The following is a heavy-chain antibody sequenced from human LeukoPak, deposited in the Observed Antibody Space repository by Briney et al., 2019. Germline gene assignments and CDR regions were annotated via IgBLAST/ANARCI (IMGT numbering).Heavy chain of an antibody. CDR1: GFTFSSYA. J-gene: IGHJ6*02. V-gene: IGHV3-23*01. CDR2: IDAGGGDT. D-gene: IGHD6-19*01. CDR3: GRPTKYWLVRGNGVDV. Sequence: GASLRLSCAASGFTFSSYAMTWVRQAPGKGLEWVSYIDAGGGDTYHSDSVKGRFTISRDNSMNTLYLQMNSLRADDTAVYYCGRPTKYWLVRGNGVDVWGQGTTVTVSS.